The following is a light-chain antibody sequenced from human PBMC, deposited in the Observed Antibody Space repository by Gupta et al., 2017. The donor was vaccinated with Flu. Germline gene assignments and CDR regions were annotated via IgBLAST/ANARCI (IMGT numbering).Light chain of an antibody. J-gene: IGLJ1*01. CDR2: EDT. V-gene: IGLV3-10*01. CDR3: YSTDRTGDQRV. CDR1: ALPIKF. Sequence: GDALPIKFACWYQQKSGPAPPLVMYEDTKRPPGIPERFSGSKSGTVATLTISGTQVDDEADYFCYSTDRTGDQRVFGTGTTVTVL.